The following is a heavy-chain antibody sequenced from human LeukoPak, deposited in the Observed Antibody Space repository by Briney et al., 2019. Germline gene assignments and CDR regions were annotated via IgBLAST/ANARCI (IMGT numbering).Heavy chain of an antibody. CDR2: INPNSGGT. CDR1: GYTFTGYY. J-gene: IGHJ4*02. CDR3: ASITMVRGVIGEAKYYFDY. Sequence: ASVKVSCKASGYTFTGYYMHWVRQAPGQGLEWMGWINPNSGGTNYAQKFQGRVTMTRDTSISTAYMELSRLRSDDTAVYYCASITMVRGVIGEAKYYFDYWGQGTLVTVSS. D-gene: IGHD3-10*01. V-gene: IGHV1-2*02.